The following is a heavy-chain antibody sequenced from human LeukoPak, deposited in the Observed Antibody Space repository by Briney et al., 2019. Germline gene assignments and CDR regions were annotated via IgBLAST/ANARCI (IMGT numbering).Heavy chain of an antibody. CDR1: GYTFTTYG. CDR3: ARSYDSSGNDAFDI. D-gene: IGHD3-22*01. V-gene: IGHV1-18*01. Sequence: ASVKVSCKGSGYTFTTYGITWVRQAPGQGLEWMGWINTYNGNTHYAQKVQGGVTMTTDTSTATAYMELRSLRSDDTAVYYCARSYDSSGNDAFDIWGQGTMVTVSS. CDR2: INTYNGNT. J-gene: IGHJ3*02.